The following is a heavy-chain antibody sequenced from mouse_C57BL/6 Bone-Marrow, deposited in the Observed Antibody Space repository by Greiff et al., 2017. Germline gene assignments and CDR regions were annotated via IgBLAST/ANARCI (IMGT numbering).Heavy chain of an antibody. D-gene: IGHD6-5*01. J-gene: IGHJ4*01. CDR3: ASYALYAMDY. CDR2: IWSGGST. Sequence: VQRVESGPGLVQPSQSLSITCTVSGFSLTSYGVHWVRQSPGKGLEWLGVIWSGGSTDYNAAFISRLSISKDNSKSQVFFKMNSLHADDTAIYYCASYALYAMDYWGQGTSVTVSS. V-gene: IGHV2-2*01. CDR1: GFSLTSYG.